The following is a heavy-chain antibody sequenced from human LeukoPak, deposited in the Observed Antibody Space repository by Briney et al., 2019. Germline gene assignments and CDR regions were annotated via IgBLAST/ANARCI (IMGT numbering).Heavy chain of an antibody. D-gene: IGHD5-18*01. J-gene: IGHJ4*02. Sequence: GASVKVSCKASGGTFSSYAISWVRQAPGQGLEWMGRIIPILGIANYAQKFQGRVTITADKSTSTAYMELSSLRSEDTAVYYCARDSYGRHKYFDYWGQGTLVTVSS. CDR1: GGTFSSYA. CDR2: IIPILGIA. CDR3: ARDSYGRHKYFDY. V-gene: IGHV1-69*04.